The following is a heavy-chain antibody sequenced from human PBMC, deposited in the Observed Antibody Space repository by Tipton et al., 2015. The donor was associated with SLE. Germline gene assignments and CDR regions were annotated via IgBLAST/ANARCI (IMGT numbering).Heavy chain of an antibody. CDR3: ARGIRIVGATHDAFDI. CDR2: IYTSGST. D-gene: IGHD1-26*01. J-gene: IGHJ3*02. Sequence: TLSLTCAVYGGSFSGYYWSWIRQPAGKGLEWIGHIYTSGSTNYNPSLKSRVTISVDTSKNQFSLKLSSVTAADTAVYYCARGIRIVGATHDAFDIWGQGTMVTVSS. V-gene: IGHV4-59*10. CDR1: GGSFSGYY.